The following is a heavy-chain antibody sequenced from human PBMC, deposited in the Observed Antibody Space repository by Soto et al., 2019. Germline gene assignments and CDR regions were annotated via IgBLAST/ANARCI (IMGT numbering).Heavy chain of an antibody. V-gene: IGHV5-51*01. D-gene: IGHD3-9*01. CDR3: ARQLDYDILTGYYTDYYCGMDV. CDR2: IYPGDSDT. J-gene: IGHJ6*02. CDR1: GYSFTSYW. Sequence: GESLKISCKGSGYSFTSYWIGWVRQMPGKGLEWMGIIYPGDSDTRYSPSFQGQVTISADKSISTAYLQWSSLKASDTAMYYCARQLDYDILTGYYTDYYCGMDVWGQVTTGTFS.